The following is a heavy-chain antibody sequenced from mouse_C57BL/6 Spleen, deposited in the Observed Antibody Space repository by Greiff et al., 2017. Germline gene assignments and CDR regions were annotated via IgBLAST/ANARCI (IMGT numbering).Heavy chain of an antibody. V-gene: IGHV1-18*01. CDR1: GYTFTDYN. D-gene: IGHD4-1*01. J-gene: IGHJ3*01. CDR2: INPNNGGT. Sequence: VQLQQSGPELVKPGASVKIPCKASGYTFTDYNMDWVKQSHGKSLEWIGDINPNNGGTIYNQKFKGKATLTVAKSSSTAYIELRRLTSEETEVDSCVCRELGRSWFAYWGQGTLVTVSA. CDR3: VCRELGRSWFAY.